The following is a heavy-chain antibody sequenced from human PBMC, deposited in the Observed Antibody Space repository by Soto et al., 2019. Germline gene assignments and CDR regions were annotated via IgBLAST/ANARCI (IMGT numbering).Heavy chain of an antibody. CDR1: GGSISDYY. CDR2: IYYSGST. V-gene: IGHV4-59*01. J-gene: IGHJ4*02. Sequence: PSETLSLTCTVSGGSISDYYWSWIRQPPGKGLEWIGYIYYSGSTNYNPSLKSRVTISVDTSKNQFSLKLSSVTAADTAVYYCARSFPPKYYYDSSGYLTLDYWGQGTLVTVSS. CDR3: ARSFPPKYYYDSSGYLTLDY. D-gene: IGHD3-22*01.